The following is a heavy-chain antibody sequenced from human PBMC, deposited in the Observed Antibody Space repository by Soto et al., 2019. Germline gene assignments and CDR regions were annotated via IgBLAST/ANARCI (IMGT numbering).Heavy chain of an antibody. Sequence: VSVKSRITISPDTSKNQFSLQLNSVTPEDTAVYYCARKTTSGAANFDYWGQGTLVTVSS. CDR3: ARKTTSGAANFDY. D-gene: IGHD7-27*01. V-gene: IGHV6-1*01. J-gene: IGHJ4*02.